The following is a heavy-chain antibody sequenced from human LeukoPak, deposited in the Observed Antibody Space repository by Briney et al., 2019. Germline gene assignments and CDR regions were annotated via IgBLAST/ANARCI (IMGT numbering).Heavy chain of an antibody. Sequence: ASVKVSCKASGYTFTDYYIHWVRQAPGQGLEWMGWINPNSGGTNYAQKFQGRVTMTRDTSISTAYMEPSRLRSDDTAVYYCARGGYTYYYDSSGLHFDYWGQGTLVTVSS. CDR1: GYTFTDYY. D-gene: IGHD3-22*01. V-gene: IGHV1-2*02. CDR2: INPNSGGT. CDR3: ARGGYTYYYDSSGLHFDY. J-gene: IGHJ4*02.